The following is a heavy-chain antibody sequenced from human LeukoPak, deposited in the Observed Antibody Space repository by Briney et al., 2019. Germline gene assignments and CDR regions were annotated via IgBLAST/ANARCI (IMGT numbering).Heavy chain of an antibody. V-gene: IGHV1-2*02. Sequence: ASVKVSCKVSGYTFTGYYIHWVRQAPGQGLEWMGWINPNSGATNYAQKLQGRVTMTTDTSTSTAYMELRSLRSDDTAVYYCARVQDVGSFFFDYWGQGTLVTVSS. CDR3: ARVQDVGSFFFDY. D-gene: IGHD1-26*01. J-gene: IGHJ4*02. CDR1: GYTFTGYY. CDR2: INPNSGAT.